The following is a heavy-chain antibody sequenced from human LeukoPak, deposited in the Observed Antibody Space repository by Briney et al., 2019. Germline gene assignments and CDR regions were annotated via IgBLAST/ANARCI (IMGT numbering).Heavy chain of an antibody. J-gene: IGHJ4*02. V-gene: IGHV3-21*01. CDR3: SSIAGRRAFDY. CDR1: GVTFSSHS. CDR2: ISSTGGSI. Sequence: PGGSLRLSCAASGVTFSSHSMNWVRQAPGKGLEWVTSISSTGGSIYYADSVKGRFTISRDNAKNSLDLQMNSLRAEDTAVYYCSSIAGRRAFDYWGQGTLVTVSS. D-gene: IGHD6-6*01.